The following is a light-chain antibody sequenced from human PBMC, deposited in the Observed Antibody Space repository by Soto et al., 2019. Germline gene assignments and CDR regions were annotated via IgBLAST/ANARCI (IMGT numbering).Light chain of an antibody. CDR3: QQYNSYSGT. J-gene: IGKJ1*01. Sequence: DIQMTQSPSTLSASVGDRVTITCRASQSISSWLAWYQQKPGKAPKLLIYDASSLESGVPSRFSGSGSGTEFTLPISSLQPDDFATYYCQQYNSYSGTFGQGTKV. CDR2: DAS. CDR1: QSISSW. V-gene: IGKV1-5*01.